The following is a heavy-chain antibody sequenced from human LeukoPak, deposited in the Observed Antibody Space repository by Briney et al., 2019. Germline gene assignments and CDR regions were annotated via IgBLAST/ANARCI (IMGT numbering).Heavy chain of an antibody. Sequence: GGSLRLSCAASGFNFSNYAMTWVRQAPGKGLEWVSAVTGISSNTYYADSVKGRFTISRDNSKNMLYLEMNSLRVEDTAIYYCAKDRMDTGTYFDYWGQGTLVTVSS. J-gene: IGHJ4*02. CDR2: VTGISSNT. CDR1: GFNFSNYA. CDR3: AKDRMDTGTYFDY. D-gene: IGHD5-18*01. V-gene: IGHV3-23*01.